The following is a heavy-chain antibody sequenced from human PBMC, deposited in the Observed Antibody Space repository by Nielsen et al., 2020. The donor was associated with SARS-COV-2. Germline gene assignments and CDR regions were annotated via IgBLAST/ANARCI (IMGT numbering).Heavy chain of an antibody. CDR1: GFTFSDYY. V-gene: IGHV3-11*01. CDR3: ARRDCSSTSCFNYYYYYGMDV. D-gene: IGHD2-2*01. Sequence: GGSLRLSCAASGFTFSDYYMSWIRQAPGKGLEWVSYISSSGSTIYYADSVKGRFTISRDNAKNSLYLQMNSLRAEDTAVYYCARRDCSSTSCFNYYYYYGMDVWGQGTTVTVSS. J-gene: IGHJ6*02. CDR2: ISSSGSTI.